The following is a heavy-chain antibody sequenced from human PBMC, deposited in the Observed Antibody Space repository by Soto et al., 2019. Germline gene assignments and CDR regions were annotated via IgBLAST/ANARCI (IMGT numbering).Heavy chain of an antibody. CDR2: INAGTGKT. J-gene: IGHJ5*02. Sequence: ASVKVSCKASGYTFTSCAMHCHGVRQAPGQRLEWMGWINAGTGKTKFAQKFEGRVTITRDTSASTVYMELTSLRSEDTAVFYCAREGSSGVYDLWGQGALVTVSS. CDR3: AREGSSGVYDL. V-gene: IGHV1-3*01. CDR1: GYTFTSCA. D-gene: IGHD3-22*01.